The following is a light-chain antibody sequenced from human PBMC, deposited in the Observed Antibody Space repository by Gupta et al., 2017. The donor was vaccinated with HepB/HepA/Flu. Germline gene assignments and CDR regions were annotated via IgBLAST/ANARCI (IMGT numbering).Light chain of an antibody. CDR2: DNN. Sequence: QSVFTHPPSVSAAPGQKVTISCSGGSSNIGKNYVSWYQQLPGTAPKLLIYDNNERPSGIPDRFSGSKSGTSATLGINGLQTGDEADYYCATWDSSLSAVVFGGGTQLTVL. CDR1: SSNIGKNY. CDR3: ATWDSSLSAVV. J-gene: IGLJ2*01. V-gene: IGLV1-51*01.